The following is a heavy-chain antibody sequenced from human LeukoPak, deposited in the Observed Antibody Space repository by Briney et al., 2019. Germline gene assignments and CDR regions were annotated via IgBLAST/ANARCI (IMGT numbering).Heavy chain of an antibody. CDR3: ARPSHITMVRGVITQFDY. J-gene: IGHJ4*02. Sequence: GESLKISCKGSGYSFTSYWIGWVRQMPGKGLEWLGVIYPGDSDTRYSPSFQGQVTISADKSISTAYLQWSSLKASDTAMHYCARPSHITMVRGVITQFDYWGQGTLVTVSS. CDR2: IYPGDSDT. V-gene: IGHV5-51*01. CDR1: GYSFTSYW. D-gene: IGHD3-10*01.